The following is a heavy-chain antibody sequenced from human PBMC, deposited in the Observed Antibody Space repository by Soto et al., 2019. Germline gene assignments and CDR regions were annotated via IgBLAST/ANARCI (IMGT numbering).Heavy chain of an antibody. J-gene: IGHJ4*02. Sequence: EVQLVESGGGLVQPGGSLRLSCAASGLTFSNAWMNWVRQAPGKGLEWVGRIKSKSDGGTTDYAAPVKARFTISRDDSKAKLYLQMNSLKTEDTAVYYCTPDPPSYHDRRGYRGYWGQGTRVTVSS. CDR3: TPDPPSYHDRRGYRGY. CDR2: IKSKSDGGTT. V-gene: IGHV3-15*07. D-gene: IGHD3-22*01. CDR1: GLTFSNAW.